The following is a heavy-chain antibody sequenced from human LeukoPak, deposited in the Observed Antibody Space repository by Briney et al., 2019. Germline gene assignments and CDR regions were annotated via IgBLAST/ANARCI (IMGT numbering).Heavy chain of an antibody. CDR1: GFTFSSYG. V-gene: IGHV3-33*06. Sequence: GRSLRLSRAESGFTFSSYGMHWVRQAPGKGLEWVAVIWYDGSNKYYADSVKGRFTISRDNSKNTLYLQMNSLRAEDTAVYYCAKLALGASIAVACDYWGEGTRVSVSS. D-gene: IGHD6-19*01. J-gene: IGHJ4*02. CDR3: AKLALGASIAVACDY. CDR2: IWYDGSNK.